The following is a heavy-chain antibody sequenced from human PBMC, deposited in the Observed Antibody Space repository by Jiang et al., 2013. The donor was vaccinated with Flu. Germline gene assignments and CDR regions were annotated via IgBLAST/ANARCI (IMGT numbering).Heavy chain of an antibody. V-gene: IGHV5-51*01. CDR1: YW. D-gene: IGHD3-10*01. CDR3: ARTYMVRGVIGYYYGMDV. J-gene: IGHJ6*02. CDR2: IYPGDSDT. Sequence: YWIGWVRQMPGKGLEWMGIIYPGDSDTRYSPSFQGQVTISADKSISTAYLQWSSLKASDTAMYYCARTYMVRGVIGYYYGMDVWGQGTTVTVSS.